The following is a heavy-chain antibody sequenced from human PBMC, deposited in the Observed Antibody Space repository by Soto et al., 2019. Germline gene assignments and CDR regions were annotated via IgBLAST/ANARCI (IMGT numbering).Heavy chain of an antibody. D-gene: IGHD5-12*01. V-gene: IGHV5-51*01. CDR1: GYSFTSYW. Sequence: PGESLKISCKGSGYSFTSYWIGWVRQMPGKGLEWMGIIYPGDSDTRYSPSFQGQVTISADKSISTAYLQWSSLKASDTAMYYGARRGTSGVATTVLGYNWFDPWGQGTLVTVSS. CDR2: IYPGDSDT. J-gene: IGHJ5*02. CDR3: ARRGTSGVATTVLGYNWFDP.